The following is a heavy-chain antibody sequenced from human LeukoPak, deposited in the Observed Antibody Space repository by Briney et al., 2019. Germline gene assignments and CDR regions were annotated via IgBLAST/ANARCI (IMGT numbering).Heavy chain of an antibody. CDR3: ARDSQYAFDI. CDR2: ISVRSGTV. V-gene: IGHV3-48*02. J-gene: IGHJ3*02. Sequence: GGSLRLSCEASGFSFGSYSMNWVRQAPGKGLEWVSYISVRSGTVYADSVKGRFTISRDNAKNSLYVQMNSLRDEDTAVYYCARDSQYAFDIWGQGTMVTVSS. CDR1: GFSFGSYS.